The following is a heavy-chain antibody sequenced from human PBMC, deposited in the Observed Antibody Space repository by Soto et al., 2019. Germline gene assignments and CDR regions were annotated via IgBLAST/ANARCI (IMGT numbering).Heavy chain of an antibody. V-gene: IGHV3-23*01. D-gene: IGHD3-16*01. J-gene: IGHJ6*02. CDR1: GFTFSNYA. Sequence: VQLLESGGGLVQPGGSLRLSCAASGFTFSNYAMSWVRQAPGKGLEWVSGIGGGGDDTYYADSVKGRFTLSRDISKNILYLQMNSLRAEDTAVYNCARGGSLYYYYGIDVWGQGTTVTVSS. CDR3: ARGGSLYYYYGIDV. CDR2: IGGGGDDT.